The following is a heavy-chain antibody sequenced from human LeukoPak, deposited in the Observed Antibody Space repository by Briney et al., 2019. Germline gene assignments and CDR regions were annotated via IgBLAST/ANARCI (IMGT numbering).Heavy chain of an antibody. V-gene: IGHV4-34*01. CDR3: ARANFLYYYAYGY. CDR1: GGSFSDYY. Sequence: PSETLSLTCAVYGGSFSDYYWTWIRQPPGKALEWIGEINHSGNANYNPSLRSRVTISVDTSKNQFSLKLSSVTAADAAAYYCARANFLYYYAYGYWGQGILVTVSS. CDR2: INHSGNA. D-gene: IGHD3-16*01. J-gene: IGHJ4*02.